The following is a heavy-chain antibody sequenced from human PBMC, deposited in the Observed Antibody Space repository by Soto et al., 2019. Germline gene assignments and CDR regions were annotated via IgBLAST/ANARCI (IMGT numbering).Heavy chain of an antibody. CDR2: IYYTGSI. J-gene: IGHJ4*02. V-gene: IGHV4-39*01. CDR1: GGSITSSSYY. CDR3: ARLLHDNRGYYYFDY. Sequence: QLQLEESGPGLVKPSETLSLTCSVSGGSITSSSYYWGWIRQPPGEGLEWIAAIYYTGSIYHNPFLKSRVTLSIDTSKKQFSLKMSSVTAADTAVYYCARLLHDNRGYYYFDYWGRGTLVTVSS. D-gene: IGHD3-9*01.